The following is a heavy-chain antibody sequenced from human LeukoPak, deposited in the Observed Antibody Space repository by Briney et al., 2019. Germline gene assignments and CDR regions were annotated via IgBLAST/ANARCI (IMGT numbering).Heavy chain of an antibody. J-gene: IGHJ3*01. Sequence: SVKVSCKASGGTFSSYTISWVRQAPGQGLEWMGRIIPILGIANYAQKFQGRVTITADKSTSTAYMELSSLRSEDTAVYYCAREGSPRSYYDSSGAFDAFDFWGQGTMVTVSS. CDR1: GGTFSSYT. V-gene: IGHV1-69*04. D-gene: IGHD3-22*01. CDR3: AREGSPRSYYDSSGAFDAFDF. CDR2: IIPILGIA.